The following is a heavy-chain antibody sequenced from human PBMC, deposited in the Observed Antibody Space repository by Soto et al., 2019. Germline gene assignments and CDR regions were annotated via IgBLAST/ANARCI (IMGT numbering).Heavy chain of an antibody. Sequence: QVQLVQSGAEVKKPGSSVKVSCKASGGTFSSYTISWVRQAPGQGLEWMGRIIPILDIADYAQKFQGRVTITADRSTSTAYMELRSLRSEDTAVYYCARGAFSPRTIVPQGDYWGQGTLVTVSS. V-gene: IGHV1-69*02. J-gene: IGHJ4*02. CDR3: ARGAFSPRTIVPQGDY. D-gene: IGHD2-2*01. CDR2: IIPILDIA. CDR1: GGTFSSYT.